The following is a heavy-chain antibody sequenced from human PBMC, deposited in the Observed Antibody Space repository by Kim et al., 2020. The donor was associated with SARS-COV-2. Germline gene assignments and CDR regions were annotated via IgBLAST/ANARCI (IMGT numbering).Heavy chain of an antibody. Sequence: SETLSLTCAVSGASISTSNWWSWVRQPPGKGLEWIGEISHTGTTNYNPSLKSRVTISVDKSKNQFSLNLSSVTAADTAVEYCARGGLGATSGGDYWGQGT. CDR2: ISHTGTT. D-gene: IGHD1-26*01. J-gene: IGHJ4*02. CDR1: GASISTSNW. V-gene: IGHV4-4*02. CDR3: ARGGLGATSGGDY.